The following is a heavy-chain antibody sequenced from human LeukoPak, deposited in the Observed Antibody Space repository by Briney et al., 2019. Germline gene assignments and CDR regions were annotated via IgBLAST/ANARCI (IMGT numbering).Heavy chain of an antibody. CDR2: ISSSSSYI. CDR3: ARDLRGDGYNLIV. Sequence: GGSLRLSCAASGFTFSSYSMNWVRQAPGKGLEWVSSISSSSSYIYYADSVKGRFTISRDNAKNSLYLQMNSLRAEDTAVYYCARDLRGDGYNLIVWGQGTLVTVSS. CDR1: GFTFSSYS. D-gene: IGHD5-24*01. J-gene: IGHJ4*02. V-gene: IGHV3-21*01.